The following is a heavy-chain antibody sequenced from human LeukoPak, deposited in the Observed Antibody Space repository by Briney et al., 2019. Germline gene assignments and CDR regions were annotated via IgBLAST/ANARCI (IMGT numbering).Heavy chain of an antibody. Sequence: PSETLSLTCTVSGGSISSSSYYWGWIRQPRGKGLEWIGSVYYSGSTNYNPSLKSRVTISVDTSKNQFSLKLSSVTAADTAVYYCARGTLGLVVAYSDAFDIWGQGTMVTVSS. CDR3: ARGTLGLVVAYSDAFDI. D-gene: IGHD3-22*01. V-gene: IGHV4-39*07. J-gene: IGHJ3*02. CDR2: VYYSGST. CDR1: GGSISSSSYY.